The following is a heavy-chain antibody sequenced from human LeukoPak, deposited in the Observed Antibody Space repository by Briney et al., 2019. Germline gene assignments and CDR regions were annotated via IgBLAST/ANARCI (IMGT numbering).Heavy chain of an antibody. Sequence: ASVKVSCKASGYTFTSYDINWVRQATGQGLEWMGWMNPNSGNTGYAQKFQGRVTMTRNTSISTAYMELSSLRSADTAVYYCARSFRGYNYYFDYWGQGTLVTVSS. CDR2: MNPNSGNT. J-gene: IGHJ4*02. CDR3: ARSFRGYNYYFDY. CDR1: GYTFTSYD. D-gene: IGHD5-18*01. V-gene: IGHV1-8*01.